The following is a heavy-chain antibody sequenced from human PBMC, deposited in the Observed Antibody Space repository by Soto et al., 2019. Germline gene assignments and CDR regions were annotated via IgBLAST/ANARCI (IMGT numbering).Heavy chain of an antibody. V-gene: IGHV1-46*03. CDR1: GGTFTSYY. CDR2: INPSGGST. J-gene: IGHJ4*02. Sequence: ASVKVSCKASGGTFTSYYMHWVLQAPGQGLEWMGIINPSGGSTSYAQKFQGRVTMTRDTSTSTVYMELSSLRSEDTAVYYCASSLVVAATQGFDYWGQGTLVTVSS. D-gene: IGHD2-15*01. CDR3: ASSLVVAATQGFDY.